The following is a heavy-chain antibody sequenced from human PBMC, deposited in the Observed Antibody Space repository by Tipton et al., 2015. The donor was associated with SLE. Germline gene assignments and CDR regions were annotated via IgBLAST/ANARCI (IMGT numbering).Heavy chain of an antibody. CDR1: GYSISSGHY. J-gene: IGHJ4*02. Sequence: TLSLTCAVSGYSISSGHYWGWIRQPAGKGLEWIGHIYTSGSTNYNPSLKSRVTISLDTPKNQFSLKLSSVTAADTAVYYCARLDGDFDYWGQGTLVTVSS. CDR3: ARLDGDFDY. CDR2: IYTSGST. V-gene: IGHV4-61*09. D-gene: IGHD4-17*01.